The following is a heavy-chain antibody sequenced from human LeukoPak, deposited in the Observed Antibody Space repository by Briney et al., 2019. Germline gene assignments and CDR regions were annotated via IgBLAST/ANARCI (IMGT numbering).Heavy chain of an antibody. V-gene: IGHV1-2*02. CDR1: GYTFTGYY. CDR2: INPNSGGT. CDR3: AKYCSSTSCPLGVFDI. J-gene: IGHJ3*02. D-gene: IGHD2-2*01. Sequence: ASVKVSCKASGYTFTGYYMHWVRQAPGQGLEWMGWINPNSGGTNYAQKFQGRVTMTRDTSISTAYMELSRLRSDDTAVYYCAKYCSSTSCPLGVFDIWGQETKVTVSS.